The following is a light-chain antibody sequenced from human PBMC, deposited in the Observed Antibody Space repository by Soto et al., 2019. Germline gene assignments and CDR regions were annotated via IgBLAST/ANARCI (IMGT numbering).Light chain of an antibody. V-gene: IGKV3-20*01. CDR2: RAS. J-gene: IGKJ3*01. CDR1: QSVTNNY. CDR3: QQYGTSPLMT. Sequence: EIVLTQSPGTLSLSPGERATLSCRASQSVTNNYLAWYQQKPGQAPRLLIYRASSRATGIPDRFTGSGSGTDFTLTISRLEPEDFAVYYCQQYGTSPLMTFGSGTTVDIK.